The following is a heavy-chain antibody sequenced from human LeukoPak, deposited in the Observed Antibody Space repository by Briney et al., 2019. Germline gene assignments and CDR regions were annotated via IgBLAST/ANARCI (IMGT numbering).Heavy chain of an antibody. Sequence: GGSLRLSCAASGFTFSSNDIHWVRQAPGKGLEWVTIILYDGSNKYYADSVKGRFTISRDNSKNTVYLQMNSLTAEDTAVYYCARESSGGFDNWAQGTLVTVSS. CDR1: GFTFSSND. CDR2: ILYDGSNK. D-gene: IGHD3-3*01. CDR3: ARESSGGFDN. V-gene: IGHV3-33*05. J-gene: IGHJ4*02.